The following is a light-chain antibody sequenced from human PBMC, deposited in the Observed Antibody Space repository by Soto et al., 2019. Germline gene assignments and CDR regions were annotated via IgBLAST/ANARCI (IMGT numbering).Light chain of an antibody. V-gene: IGKV3-11*01. CDR2: GAS. CDR1: QSVSSS. Sequence: EIVLTQSPATLSLSPEERATLSCRASQSVSSSLAWYQQKPGQAPRLLIYGASKRAPGIPVRFSASGSGTDFTLTISSLEPEDFAVYSCQHRTNWEYTFGQGTKLEIK. CDR3: QHRTNWEYT. J-gene: IGKJ2*01.